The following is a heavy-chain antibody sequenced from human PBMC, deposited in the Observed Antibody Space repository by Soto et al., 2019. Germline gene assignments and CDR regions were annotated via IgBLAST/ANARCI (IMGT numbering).Heavy chain of an antibody. Sequence: QVQLVESGGGLVKPGGSLRLSCEAFGFTFSDFYMSWVRQAPGKGLEWVSHISSSGRTIYYGDSVKGRFTISRDNAKNQRQLQTISLRADDAAGDYGARELAAARISYFDSWGQGTLVTVSS. CDR1: GFTFSDFY. CDR2: ISSSGRTI. D-gene: IGHD6-13*01. J-gene: IGHJ4*02. V-gene: IGHV3-11*01. CDR3: ARELAAARISYFDS.